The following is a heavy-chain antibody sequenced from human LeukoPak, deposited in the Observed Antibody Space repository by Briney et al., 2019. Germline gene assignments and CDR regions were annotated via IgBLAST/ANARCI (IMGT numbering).Heavy chain of an antibody. D-gene: IGHD6-13*01. CDR1: GFTFSSYW. J-gene: IGHJ4*02. Sequence: GGSLRLSCAASGFTFSSYWMHWVRQAPGKGLVWVARITSDGSTTGYADSVKGRFTIYRDNAKNTLYLQMNSLRAEDTAVYYCARWGINWGQGTLVTVSS. CDR3: ARWGIN. V-gene: IGHV3-74*01. CDR2: ITSDGSTT.